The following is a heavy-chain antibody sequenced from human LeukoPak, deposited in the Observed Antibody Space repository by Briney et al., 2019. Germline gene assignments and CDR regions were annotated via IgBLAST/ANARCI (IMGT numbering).Heavy chain of an antibody. CDR1: GITFSDYY. V-gene: IGHV3-11*04. CDR2: ISSSGSTI. CDR3: ARDRGSSSWYGYYYYMDV. J-gene: IGHJ6*03. Sequence: GGSLRLSCAASGITFSDYYMSWIRQAPGKGLEWVSYISSSGSTIYYADSVKGRFTISRDNAKNSLYLQMNSLRAEDTAVYYCARDRGSSSWYGYYYYMDVWGKGTTVTVSS. D-gene: IGHD6-13*01.